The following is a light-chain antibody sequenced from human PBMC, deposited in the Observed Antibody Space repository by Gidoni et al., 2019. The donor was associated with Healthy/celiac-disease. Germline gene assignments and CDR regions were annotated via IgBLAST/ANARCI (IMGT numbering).Light chain of an antibody. CDR3: QQRSNWPPLT. Sequence: ELLFTQSPATLPLSPGERATLSCRASQSVSSYLAWYQQKPGQAPRLLIYDASNRATGIPARFSGSGSGTDFTLTISSLEPEDFAVYYCQQRSNWPPLTFGGGTKVEIK. J-gene: IGKJ4*01. V-gene: IGKV3-11*01. CDR2: DAS. CDR1: QSVSSY.